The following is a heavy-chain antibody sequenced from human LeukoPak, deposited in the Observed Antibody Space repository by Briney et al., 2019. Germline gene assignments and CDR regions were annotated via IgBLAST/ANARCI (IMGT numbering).Heavy chain of an antibody. CDR1: GFTFSSYS. CDR2: ISSSSTI. CDR3: ARDLRGAARAFDI. D-gene: IGHD3-10*01. V-gene: IGHV3-48*02. Sequence: PGGSLRLSCAASGFTFSSYSMNWVRQAPGKGLEWVSYISSSSTIYYADSVKGRFTISRDNAKNSLYLQMNSLRDEDTAVYYCARDLRGAARAFDIWGQGTMVTVSS. J-gene: IGHJ3*02.